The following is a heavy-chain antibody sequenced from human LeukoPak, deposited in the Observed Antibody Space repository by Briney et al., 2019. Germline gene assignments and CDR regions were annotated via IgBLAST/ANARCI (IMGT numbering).Heavy chain of an antibody. J-gene: IGHJ6*02. CDR3: ARAYCSGGSCASIDYYYGMDV. Sequence: GASVKVSCKASGYTFTSYAMHWVRQAPGQRLEWMGWINAGNGNTKYSQKFQGRVTITRDTSASTAYMELSSLRSEDTAVYYCARAYCSGGSCASIDYYYGMDVWGQGTTVTVSS. CDR2: INAGNGNT. D-gene: IGHD2-15*01. V-gene: IGHV1-3*01. CDR1: GYTFTSYA.